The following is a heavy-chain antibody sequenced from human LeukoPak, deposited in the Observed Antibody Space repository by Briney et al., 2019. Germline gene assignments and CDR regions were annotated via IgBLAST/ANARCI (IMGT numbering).Heavy chain of an antibody. D-gene: IGHD6-19*01. J-gene: IGHJ4*02. CDR2: INPSGGST. CDR3: ARERRSSGWYFEYYFDY. CDR1: GYTFTSYY. Sequence: ASVKVSCKASGYTFTSYYLYWVRQAPGQGLEWMGLINPSGGSTRYAQKFQGRVTMTRDTSTSTVYMELSSLRSEDTAVYYCARERRSSGWYFEYYFDYWGQGTLVTVSS. V-gene: IGHV1-46*01.